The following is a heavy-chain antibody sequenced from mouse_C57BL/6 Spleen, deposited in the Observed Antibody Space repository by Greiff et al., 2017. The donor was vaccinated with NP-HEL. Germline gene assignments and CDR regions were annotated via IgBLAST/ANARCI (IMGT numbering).Heavy chain of an antibody. J-gene: IGHJ1*03. CDR2: IDPNSGGT. CDR1: GYTFTSYW. Sequence: VQLQQSGAELVKPGASVKLSCKASGYTFTSYWMHWVKQRPGRGLEWIGRIDPNSGGTKYNEKFKSKATLTVDKPSSTAYMQLSSLTSEDAAVYCGAREARNPYWYFDVWGTGTTVTVSS. CDR3: AREARNPYWYFDV. D-gene: IGHD3-2*02. V-gene: IGHV1-72*01.